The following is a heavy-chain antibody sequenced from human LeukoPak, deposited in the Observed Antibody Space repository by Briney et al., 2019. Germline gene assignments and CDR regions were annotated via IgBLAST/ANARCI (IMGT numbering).Heavy chain of an antibody. CDR1: GFTFRMFA. D-gene: IGHD3-22*01. J-gene: IGHJ4*02. CDR2: ISYDGRTT. Sequence: GGSLRLSCAASGFTFRMFAMHWVRQTPGKGLEWVAVISYDGRTTYYRDSVKGRFTISRDDSKNTLYLQMSTLRSDDTAVYYCAKDSAYYDPSGDYFDSWGQGTLVTVSS. V-gene: IGHV3-30*18. CDR3: AKDSAYYDPSGDYFDS.